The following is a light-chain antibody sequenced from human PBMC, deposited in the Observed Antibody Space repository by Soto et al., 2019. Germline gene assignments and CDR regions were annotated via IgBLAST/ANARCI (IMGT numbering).Light chain of an antibody. CDR2: DAS. V-gene: IGKV3-11*01. J-gene: IGKJ4*01. Sequence: EIVLTQSPATLSLSPGERATLSCRASQSVSTFLAWYQQKPGQAPRLLIYDASKRVTGIPARFSGSGSGTDLTLTISSLEPEDFAVYYCQQRSSWPLTFGGGPKVDI. CDR3: QQRSSWPLT. CDR1: QSVSTF.